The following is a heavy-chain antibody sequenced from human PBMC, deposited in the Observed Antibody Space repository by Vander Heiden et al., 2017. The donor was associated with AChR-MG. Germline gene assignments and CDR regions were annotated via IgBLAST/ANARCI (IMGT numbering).Heavy chain of an antibody. D-gene: IGHD2-15*01. V-gene: IGHV3-30*02. Sequence: QVQLVEPGGGVVQPGGSLRLPCAASVFTFSGYGMHWVRQAPGKGLEWVAFVRYDESNKYYADSVKGRFTISRDNSKNTLYLQMNSLRAEDTAVYYCAKDGGSRRYYYGMDVWGQGTTVTVSS. J-gene: IGHJ6*02. CDR2: VRYDESNK. CDR1: VFTFSGYG. CDR3: AKDGGSRRYYYGMDV.